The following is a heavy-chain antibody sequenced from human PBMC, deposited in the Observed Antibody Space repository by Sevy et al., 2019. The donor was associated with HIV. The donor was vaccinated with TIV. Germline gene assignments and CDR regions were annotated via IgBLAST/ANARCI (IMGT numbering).Heavy chain of an antibody. CDR2: INAGNGNT. D-gene: IGHD3-10*01. CDR3: ARDYSGSGSYYISNWFDP. J-gene: IGHJ5*02. CDR1: GYTFTTYA. Sequence: ASVKVSCKTSGYTFTTYAIHWVRQAPGQRLEWMGWINAGNGNTKYSQNFQGRVTITRDTSASTAYIELSSLKVEDTVVYYCARDYSGSGSYYISNWFDPWGQGTLVTVSS. V-gene: IGHV1-3*01.